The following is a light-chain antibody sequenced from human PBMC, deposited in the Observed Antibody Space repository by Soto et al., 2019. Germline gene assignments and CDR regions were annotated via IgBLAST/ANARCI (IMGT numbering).Light chain of an antibody. V-gene: IGLV2-23*01. CDR1: SSDVGSYNS. CDR3: CSYAGNPYV. Sequence: SALTEPGSVTGSPGQSIAISCTGTSSDVGSYNSVSWYQQHPGKAPKLMIYEGSKRPSGVSDRFSGSKSGNTASPTISGLQAEDEAAYYCCSYAGNPYVFGTGTKVTV. J-gene: IGLJ1*01. CDR2: EGS.